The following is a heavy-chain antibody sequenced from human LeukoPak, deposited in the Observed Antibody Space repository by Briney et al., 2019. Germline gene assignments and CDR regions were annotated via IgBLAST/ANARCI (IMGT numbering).Heavy chain of an antibody. D-gene: IGHD2-21*02. CDR2: TYFRSKWYN. CDR1: GESVYSSSAA. CDR3: ARDQSCSSGCYHAFEN. V-gene: IGHV6-1*01. J-gene: IGHJ3*02. Sequence: SQTLSVTCAISGESVYSSSAAWNWIRQSPSRGLEWLGRTYFRSKWYNDYALSVRGRIRINPDTSKNQFSLHLNSVTPEDTAVYYCARDQSCSSGCYHAFENWGQGTLVSASS.